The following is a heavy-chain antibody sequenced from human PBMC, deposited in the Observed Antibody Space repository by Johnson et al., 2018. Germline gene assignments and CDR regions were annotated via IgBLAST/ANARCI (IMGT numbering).Heavy chain of an antibody. V-gene: IGHV3-30*18. CDR3: AKSWPYYDFWSGYMDV. D-gene: IGHD3-3*01. Sequence: QVQLVESGGGVVQPGRSLRLSCAASGFTFSNYGMHWVRQAPGKGLEWVAVTSYDGSNKYYAGSVKGRFTISRDNSKNTLYLQMNSLRAEDTAVYYCAKSWPYYDFWSGYMDVWGQGTTVTVSS. J-gene: IGHJ6*03. CDR1: GFTFSNYG. CDR2: TSYDGSNK.